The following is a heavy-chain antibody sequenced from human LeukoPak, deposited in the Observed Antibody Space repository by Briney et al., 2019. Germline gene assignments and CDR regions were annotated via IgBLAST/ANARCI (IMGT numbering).Heavy chain of an antibody. CDR2: ISSSSSTI. D-gene: IGHD2-15*01. CDR3: ARDYIVARSRNFDY. V-gene: IGHV3-48*02. J-gene: IGHJ4*02. CDR1: GFTFYYAW. Sequence: GGSLRLSCAASGFTFYYAWMTWVRQAPGKGLEWVSYISSSSSTIYYADSVKGRFTISRDNAKNSLYLQMNSLRDEDTAVYYCARDYIVARSRNFDYWGQGTLVTVSS.